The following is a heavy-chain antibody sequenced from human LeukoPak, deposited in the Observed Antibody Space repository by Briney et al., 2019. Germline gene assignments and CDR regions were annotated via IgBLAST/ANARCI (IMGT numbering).Heavy chain of an antibody. V-gene: IGHV3-33*01. D-gene: IGHD6-13*01. CDR2: IWYDGSNK. J-gene: IGHJ4*02. CDR1: GFTFSSYG. CDR3: ARDTTGGAADGFDY. Sequence: GGSLRLSCAASGFTFSSYGMHWVRQAPGKGLEGVAVIWYDGSNKYYADSVKGRFTISRDNSKNTLYLQMNSLRAEDTAVYYCARDTTGGAADGFDYWGQGTLVTVSS.